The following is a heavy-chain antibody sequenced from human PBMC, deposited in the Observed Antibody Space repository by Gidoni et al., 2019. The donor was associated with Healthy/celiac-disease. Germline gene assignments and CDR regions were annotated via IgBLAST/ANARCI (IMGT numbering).Heavy chain of an antibody. D-gene: IGHD5-18*01. V-gene: IGHV3-23*01. CDR1: GFPLRSYG. CDR3: AKAGYSYGGLDAFDI. CDR2: ISGSGGST. J-gene: IGHJ3*02. Sequence: EVQLLESGGGLVQPGGSLRLSCAASGFPLRSYGMSWVRQAPVKGLEWVSAISGSGGSTYYADSVKGRFTISRDNSKNTLYLQMNSLRAEDTAVYYCAKAGYSYGGLDAFDIWGQGTMVTVSS.